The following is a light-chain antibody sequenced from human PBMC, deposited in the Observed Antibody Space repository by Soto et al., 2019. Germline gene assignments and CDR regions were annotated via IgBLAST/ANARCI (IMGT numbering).Light chain of an antibody. CDR1: QSVSSK. V-gene: IGKV3-15*01. Sequence: EIVLTQSPGTLSVSPGERATLSGSASQSVSSKLAWYQQKPGQAPRLLFYGASTGATGIPARFSGSGSETEFTLSISSLKSEDFAVYYCQQYNNWPGTFGQGTKVEIK. CDR3: QQYNNWPGT. J-gene: IGKJ1*01. CDR2: GAS.